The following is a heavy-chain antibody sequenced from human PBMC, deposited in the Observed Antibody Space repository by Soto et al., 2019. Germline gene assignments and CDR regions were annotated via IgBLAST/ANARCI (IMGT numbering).Heavy chain of an antibody. J-gene: IGHJ6*02. CDR3: AREGVAPYYYYGMDV. CDR1: GYTFTRSG. D-gene: IGHD5-12*01. Sequence: ASVKVSCKASGYTFTRSGINWVRQAPGQGPEWMGWISSYNGDTNYAQTFQGRVTMTTDTSTSTAYMELRSLRSDDTAVYYCAREGVAPYYYYGMDVWGQGTTVTVSS. V-gene: IGHV1-18*01. CDR2: ISSYNGDT.